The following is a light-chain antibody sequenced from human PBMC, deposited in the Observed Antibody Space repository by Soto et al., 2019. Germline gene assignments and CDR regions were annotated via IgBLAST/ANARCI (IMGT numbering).Light chain of an antibody. CDR3: QQYVSWT. Sequence: ETVLTQSPGTLSLSPGERATLSCRASQSISSSYLAWYQQKPGQAPRLLIYGASSRATGIPDRFSGSGSGTDFTLTISSLEPEDSAIYYCQQYVSWTFGQGTKVYIK. CDR1: QSISSSY. CDR2: GAS. J-gene: IGKJ1*01. V-gene: IGKV3-20*01.